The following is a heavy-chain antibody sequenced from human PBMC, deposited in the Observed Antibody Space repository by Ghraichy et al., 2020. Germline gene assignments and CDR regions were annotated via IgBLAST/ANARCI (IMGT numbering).Heavy chain of an antibody. CDR2: ISSGSTYI. V-gene: IGHV3-21*01. Sequence: GGSLRLSCVASGFDFNNYDMTWVRQAPGKGLEWVSGISSGSTYIYYAGSVKGRFTISRDNAKNSLYLQMDSLRAEDTAVYYCARDADFDWVQEACHYHHGMNVWGLGTTVTVS. CDR1: GFDFNNYD. D-gene: IGHD3-9*01. CDR3: ARDADFDWVQEACHYHHGMNV. J-gene: IGHJ6*02.